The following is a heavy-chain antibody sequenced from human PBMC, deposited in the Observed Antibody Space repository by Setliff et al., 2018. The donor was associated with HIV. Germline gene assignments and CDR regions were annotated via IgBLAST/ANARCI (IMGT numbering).Heavy chain of an antibody. CDR3: AKGWLPTDYFYMDV. Sequence: ASVKVSCKASGGRFRTYAISWVRQAPGQGLEWMGGIIPMLGTANYARDFQGKVTITADKSTSTAYMELTSLKFEDTAVYYCAKGWLPTDYFYMDVWGKGTTVTVSS. D-gene: IGHD5-12*01. J-gene: IGHJ6*03. V-gene: IGHV1-69*10. CDR2: IIPMLGTA. CDR1: GGRFRTYA.